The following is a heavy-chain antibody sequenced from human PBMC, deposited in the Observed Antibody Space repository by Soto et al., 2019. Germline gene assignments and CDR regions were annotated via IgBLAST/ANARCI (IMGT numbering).Heavy chain of an antibody. J-gene: IGHJ4*02. CDR2: IYPSDSDT. CDR3: ARGGVSTRTFDH. D-gene: IGHD3-3*01. Sequence: PRGDLNTSCEGSGDAVAGALSAWVGAMPGKGLELMGIIYPSDSDTRYRPSFQGQVTISADKSISSAYLQWSSLRASDTAMYYCARGGVSTRTFDHWGQGTPVTGS. V-gene: IGHV5-51*01. CDR1: GDAVAGAL.